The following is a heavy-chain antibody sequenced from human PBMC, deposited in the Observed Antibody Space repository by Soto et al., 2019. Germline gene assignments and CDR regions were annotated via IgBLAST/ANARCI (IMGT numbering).Heavy chain of an antibody. D-gene: IGHD1-26*01. CDR1: GSTISSAYY. CDR3: ARNRTGALFDY. CDR2: IYHSGST. Sequence: PSETLSLTCAVSGSTISSAYYWGWIRQSPGKGLEWIGSIYHSGSIYHSGSTHYNPSLKSRVTISVETSKNQFSLRLTSVTAADTAVYYCARNRTGALFDYWGQGALVTVSS. J-gene: IGHJ4*02. V-gene: IGHV4-38-2*01.